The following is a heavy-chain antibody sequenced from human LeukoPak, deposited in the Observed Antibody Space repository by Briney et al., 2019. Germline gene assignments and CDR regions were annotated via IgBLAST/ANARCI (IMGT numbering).Heavy chain of an antibody. CDR2: INPNSGGT. J-gene: IGHJ4*02. V-gene: IGHV1-2*02. CDR1: GGTFSSYA. CDR3: ATEYVQHPWPRFDY. D-gene: IGHD5-18*01. Sequence: ASVKVSCKASGGTFSSYAISWVRQAPGQGLEWMGWINPNSGGTNYAQKFQGRVTMTRDTSISTAYMELSRLRSDDTAVYYCATEYVQHPWPRFDYWGQGTLVTVSS.